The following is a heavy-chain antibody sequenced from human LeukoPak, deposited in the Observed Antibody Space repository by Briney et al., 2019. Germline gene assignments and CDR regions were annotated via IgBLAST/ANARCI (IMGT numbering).Heavy chain of an antibody. Sequence: GSLXLXXAXSGFTFXSYSMNWVRQAPGKGLEWVSSISSSSSYIYYADSVKGGFTIYRDNAKTSLYLQMNSLRAEDTAVYYCARGIAVAGFFDYWGQGTLVTVSS. J-gene: IGHJ4*02. CDR2: ISSSSSYI. CDR3: ARGIAVAGFFDY. CDR1: GFTFXSYS. D-gene: IGHD6-19*01. V-gene: IGHV3-21*01.